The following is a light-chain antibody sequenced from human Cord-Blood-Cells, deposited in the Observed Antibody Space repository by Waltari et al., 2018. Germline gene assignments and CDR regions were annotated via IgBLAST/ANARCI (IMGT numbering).Light chain of an antibody. CDR1: SSDVGGYNY. CDR3: SSYTSSSTVV. V-gene: IGLV2-14*01. J-gene: IGLJ2*01. CDR2: EVS. Sequence: QSALTQPASVSGSPGQSITISCTGTSSDVGGYNYVSWYQQHPGKAPKLMIYEVSNRASGVSNRFSGSKSGNTASLTLSGLKAEDEADYYCSSYTSSSTVVFGGGTKLTGL.